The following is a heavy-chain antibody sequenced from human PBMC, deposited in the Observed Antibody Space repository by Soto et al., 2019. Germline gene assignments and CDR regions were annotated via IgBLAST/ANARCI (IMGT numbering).Heavy chain of an antibody. CDR3: ARGDTIFDPIYYFDY. D-gene: IGHD3-3*01. CDR1: GYTFTSYG. Sequence: ASVKVSCKASGYTFTSYGISWVRQAPGQGLEWMGWISAYNGNTNYAQKLQGRVTMTTDTSTSTAYMELRSLRSDDTAVYYCARGDTIFDPIYYFDYWGQGTLVTVSS. J-gene: IGHJ4*02. V-gene: IGHV1-18*01. CDR2: ISAYNGNT.